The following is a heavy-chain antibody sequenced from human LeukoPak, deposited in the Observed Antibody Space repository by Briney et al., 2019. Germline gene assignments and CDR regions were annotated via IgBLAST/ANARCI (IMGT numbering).Heavy chain of an antibody. CDR3: ARVSRGYSKNFDY. J-gene: IGHJ4*02. CDR2: IKQDGSEK. D-gene: IGHD5-18*01. CDR1: GFTFSSDW. Sequence: GGSLRLSCAASGFTFSSDWMSWVRQAPGKGLEWVANIKQDGSEKYYVDSVKGRFTISRDNANNSLNLQMNSLRAEDTAVYYCARVSRGYSKNFDYWGQGTLVTVSS. V-gene: IGHV3-7*01.